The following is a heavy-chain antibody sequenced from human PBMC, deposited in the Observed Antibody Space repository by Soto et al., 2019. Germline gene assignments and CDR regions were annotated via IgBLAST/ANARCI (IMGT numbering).Heavy chain of an antibody. CDR1: GCSICSYY. CDR2: IYYSGST. CDR3: ARDFRYCSSTSCYDYYYYYMDV. Sequence: KASETLSLTCTVSGCSICSYYWSWIRQPPGKGLERNGYIYYSGSTNYNPSLKSRVTTSVDTSKNQFSLKLSSVTAADTAVYYCARDFRYCSSTSCYDYYYYYMDVWGKGTTVTVSS. J-gene: IGHJ6*03. D-gene: IGHD2-2*01. V-gene: IGHV4-59*01.